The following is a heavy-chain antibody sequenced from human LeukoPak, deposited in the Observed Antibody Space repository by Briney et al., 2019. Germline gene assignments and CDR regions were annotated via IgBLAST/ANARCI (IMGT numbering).Heavy chain of an antibody. J-gene: IGHJ4*02. V-gene: IGHV4-59*11. CDR3: ARGDFNNWNLDY. CDR1: GGSISSHY. D-gene: IGHD1-20*01. Sequence: ETLSLTCTVSGGSISSHYWSWIRPPPGKGLEWIGYIYYSGSTNYNPSLKSRVTISVDTSKNQFSLKLSSVTAADTAVYYCARGDFNNWNLDYWGQGTPVTVSS. CDR2: IYYSGST.